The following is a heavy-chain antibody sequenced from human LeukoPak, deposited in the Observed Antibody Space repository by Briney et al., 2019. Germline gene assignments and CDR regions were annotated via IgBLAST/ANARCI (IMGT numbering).Heavy chain of an antibody. V-gene: IGHV1-2*02. CDR3: ARDNKYYYDSSGYYQSGWFDP. D-gene: IGHD3-22*01. Sequence: ASVKVSCKASGYTFTTYAMNWVRQAPGQGLEWMGWINPNSGGTNYAQKFQGRVTMTRDTSISTAYMELSRLRSDDTAVYYCARDNKYYYDSSGYYQSGWFDPWGQGTLVTVSS. J-gene: IGHJ5*02. CDR2: INPNSGGT. CDR1: GYTFTTYA.